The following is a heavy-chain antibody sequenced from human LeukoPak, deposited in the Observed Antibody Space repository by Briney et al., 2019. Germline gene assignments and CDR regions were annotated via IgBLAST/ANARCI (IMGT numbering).Heavy chain of an antibody. V-gene: IGHV3-23*01. CDR1: GFTFSSYA. CDR3: AKERLRGIVVVPAAITGLFDY. CDR2: ISGSGGST. J-gene: IGHJ4*02. D-gene: IGHD2-2*02. Sequence: GGSLRLSCAASGFTFSSYAMHWVRQAPGKGLEWVSAISGSGGSTYYADSVKGRFTISRDNSKNTLYLQMNSLRAEDTAVYYCAKERLRGIVVVPAAITGLFDYWGQGTLVTVSS.